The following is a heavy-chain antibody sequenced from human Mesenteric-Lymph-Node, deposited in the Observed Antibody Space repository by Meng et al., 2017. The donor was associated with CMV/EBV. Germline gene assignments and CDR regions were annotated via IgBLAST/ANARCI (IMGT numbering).Heavy chain of an antibody. CDR3: AKEGVAGMDV. CDR2: ISWNSGSK. Sequence: SLKISCAASGFIFDDYTMHWVRQAPGKGLEWVSGISWNSGSKGYGESVKGRFITSRDNAKNSVYLQMNSLRPEDTALYYCAKEGVAGMDVWGQGTTVTSP. CDR1: GFIFDDYT. V-gene: IGHV3-9*01. J-gene: IGHJ6*02.